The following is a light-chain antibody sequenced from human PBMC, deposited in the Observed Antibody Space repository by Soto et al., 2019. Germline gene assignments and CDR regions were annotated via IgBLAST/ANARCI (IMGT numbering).Light chain of an antibody. CDR3: CSYAGFSTYV. V-gene: IGLV2-23*01. CDR1: SSDVGIYNL. Sequence: QSVLTQPASVSGSPGQSITISCTGTSSDVGIYNLVSWYQHHPGKAPKLMIFEGSKRPSGVSNRFSGSKSGNTASLTISGLQAEDEADYYCCSYAGFSTYVFGTGTKLTVL. J-gene: IGLJ1*01. CDR2: EGS.